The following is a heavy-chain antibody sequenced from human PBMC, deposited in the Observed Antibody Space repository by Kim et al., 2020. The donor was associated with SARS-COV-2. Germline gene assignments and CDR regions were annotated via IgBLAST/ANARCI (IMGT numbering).Heavy chain of an antibody. J-gene: IGHJ4*02. Sequence: GGSLRLSCAASGFTFSTYALSWVRQAPGKGLEWVSSISYNGDTTYYADSVKGRFTISRDNSKNTLYLQVNSLRDEDTAVYFCAKGRAGSYYNSLDYWGQGTLVTVSS. CDR3: AKGRAGSYYNSLDY. V-gene: IGHV3-23*01. CDR1: GFTFSTYA. D-gene: IGHD3-10*01. CDR2: ISYNGDTT.